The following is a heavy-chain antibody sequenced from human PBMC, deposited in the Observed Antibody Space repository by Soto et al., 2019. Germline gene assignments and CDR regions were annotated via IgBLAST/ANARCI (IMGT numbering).Heavy chain of an antibody. Sequence: GGSLRLSCAASGFTFSSYAMSWVRQAPGKGLEWVSAISGSGGSTYYADSVKGRFTISRDNSKNTLYLQMNSLRAEDTAVYYCAQDYGVTFYGMDVWGQGNTVTVSS. V-gene: IGHV3-23*01. J-gene: IGHJ6*02. D-gene: IGHD4-17*01. CDR1: GFTFSSYA. CDR2: ISGSGGST. CDR3: AQDYGVTFYGMDV.